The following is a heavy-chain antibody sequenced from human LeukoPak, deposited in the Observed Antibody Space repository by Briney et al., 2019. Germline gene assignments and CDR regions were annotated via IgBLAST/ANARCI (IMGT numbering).Heavy chain of an antibody. CDR1: GVTFSNHT. J-gene: IGHJ4*02. D-gene: IGHD5-12*01. CDR3: PTNSGYDYLLPFDY. V-gene: IGHV3-30-3*01. Sequence: GWSLRLSCAASGVTFSNHTMHWGRQAPGKGLEWVAVISYDGSNEYYADSVKGRFTISRHISKNTLYLQMNSLRADDTAVYFCPTNSGYDYLLPFDYWGQGTLVTVSS. CDR2: ISYDGSNE.